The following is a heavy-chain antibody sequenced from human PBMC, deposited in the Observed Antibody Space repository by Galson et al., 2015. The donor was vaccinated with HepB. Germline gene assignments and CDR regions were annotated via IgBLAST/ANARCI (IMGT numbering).Heavy chain of an antibody. D-gene: IGHD1-26*01. J-gene: IGHJ3*02. V-gene: IGHV2-70*11. CDR2: IDWDDDK. CDR3: AWIHNIVGGRSDDAFDI. CDR1: GFSLSTSGMC. Sequence: PALVKPTQTLTLTCTFSGFSLSTSGMCVSWIRQPPGKALEWLARIDWDDDKYYSTSLKTRLTISKDTSKNQVVLTMTNMDPVDTATYYCAWIHNIVGGRSDDAFDIWGQGTMVTVSS.